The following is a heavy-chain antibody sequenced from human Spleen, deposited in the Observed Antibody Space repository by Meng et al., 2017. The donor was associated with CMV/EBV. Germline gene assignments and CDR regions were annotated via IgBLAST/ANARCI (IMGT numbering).Heavy chain of an antibody. J-gene: IGHJ6*02. Sequence: MHWGRQAPGKGLEWVAVISYDGGNKYYADSVKGRFTVSRDSSQNTLFLQMSSLRAEDTAVYFCARVGRGGTGHDYKSLYYYYYGMDVWGQGTSVTVSS. D-gene: IGHD5-12*01. V-gene: IGHV3-30*03. CDR2: ISYDGGNK. CDR3: ARVGRGGTGHDYKSLYYYYYGMDV.